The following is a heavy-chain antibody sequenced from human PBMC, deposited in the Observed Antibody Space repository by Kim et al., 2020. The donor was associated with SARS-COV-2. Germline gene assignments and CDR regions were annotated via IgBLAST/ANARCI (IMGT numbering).Heavy chain of an antibody. CDR1: GGSFSGYY. V-gene: IGHV4-34*01. D-gene: IGHD3-10*01. CDR2: INHSGST. J-gene: IGHJ6*02. CDR3: ARAGKVRGITGPYYYGMDV. Sequence: SETLSLTCAVYGGSFSGYYWSWIRQPPGKGLEWIGEINHSGSTNYNPSLKSRVTISVDTSKNQFSLKLSSVTAADTAVYYCARAGKVRGITGPYYYGMDVWGQGTTVTVSS.